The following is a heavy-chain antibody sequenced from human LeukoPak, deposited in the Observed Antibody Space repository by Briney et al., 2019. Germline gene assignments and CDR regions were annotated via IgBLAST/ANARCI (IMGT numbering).Heavy chain of an antibody. J-gene: IGHJ4*02. D-gene: IGHD2-21*02. CDR2: INPRGGST. V-gene: IGHV1-46*01. CDR3: ARVGATGATADN. CDR1: GYIFTTYY. Sequence: GASVKVSCKASGYIFTTYYMHWLRQGPGQGPEWMGIINPRGGSTDYAQKFQGRVTMTSDTSTSTVYMELKSLRSEDTAVYFCARVGATGATADNWGQGTLVTVSS.